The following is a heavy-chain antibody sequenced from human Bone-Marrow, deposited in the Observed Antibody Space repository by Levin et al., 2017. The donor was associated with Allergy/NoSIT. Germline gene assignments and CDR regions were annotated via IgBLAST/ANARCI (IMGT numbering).Heavy chain of an antibody. V-gene: IGHV3-23*01. Sequence: QHGESLKISCVDSEFTFSNYAMGWARQAPGKGLEWVSDIGVSGGDTHYADSVKGRFTISRDNSKNTMYLQMNSLRVEDTAVYYCARDPNWNDAYWGQGTLVTVSS. J-gene: IGHJ4*02. CDR2: IGVSGGDT. D-gene: IGHD1-20*01. CDR1: EFTFSNYA. CDR3: ARDPNWNDAY.